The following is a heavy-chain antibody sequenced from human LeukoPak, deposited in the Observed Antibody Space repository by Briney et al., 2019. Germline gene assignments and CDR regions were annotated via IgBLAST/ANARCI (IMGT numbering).Heavy chain of an antibody. CDR1: GYTFTSYG. Sequence: ASVKVSCKASGYTFTSYGISWVRQAPGQGLEWMGWTSAYNGNTNYAQKLQGRVTMTTDTSTSTAYMGLRSLRSDDTAVYYCARVVRYDFWSGYFDYWGQGTLVTVSS. D-gene: IGHD3-3*01. CDR3: ARVVRYDFWSGYFDY. CDR2: TSAYNGNT. J-gene: IGHJ4*02. V-gene: IGHV1-18*01.